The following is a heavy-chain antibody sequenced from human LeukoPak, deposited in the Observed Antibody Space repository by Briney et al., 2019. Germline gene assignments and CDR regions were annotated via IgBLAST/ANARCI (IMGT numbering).Heavy chain of an antibody. CDR1: GFTFSSYK. J-gene: IGHJ6*04. V-gene: IGHV3-48*03. CDR2: ISSSGSII. CDR3: AELGITMIGGV. D-gene: IGHD3-10*02. Sequence: GGSLGLSCAASGFTFSSYKMNWVRQAPGKVLESVSYISSSGSIIYYADSVKGRFTISRDNVKNSLYLQMNSLGAEDTAVYYCAELGITMIGGVWGKGTTLTICS.